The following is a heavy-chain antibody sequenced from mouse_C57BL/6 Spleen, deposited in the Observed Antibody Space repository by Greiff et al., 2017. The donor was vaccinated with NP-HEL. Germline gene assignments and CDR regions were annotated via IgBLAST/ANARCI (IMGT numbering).Heavy chain of an antibody. CDR3: ARCYYGSSYGYYAMDY. CDR2: IDPNSGGT. Sequence: QVQLQQPGAELVKPGASVKLSCKASGYTFTSYWMHWVKQRPGRGLEWIGRIDPNSGGTKYNEKFKSKATLTVDKPSSTAYMQLSSLTSEDAAVYYCARCYYGSSYGYYAMDYWGQGTSVTVAS. J-gene: IGHJ4*01. D-gene: IGHD1-1*01. CDR1: GYTFTSYW. V-gene: IGHV1-72*01.